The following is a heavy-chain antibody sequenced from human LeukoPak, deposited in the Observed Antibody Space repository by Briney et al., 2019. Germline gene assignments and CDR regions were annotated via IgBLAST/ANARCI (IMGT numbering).Heavy chain of an antibody. CDR1: GFTVSRNY. D-gene: IGHD3-10*01. J-gene: IGHJ4*02. CDR3: ANLPRGDY. V-gene: IGHV3-53*01. Sequence: PGGSLRLSCAASGFTVSRNYMSWVRQAPGKGLEWASVIYSGGNTYYADFVKGRFTISRDSSKNTLYLQINSLTAEDTAVYYCANLPRGDYWGLGTLVTVSS. CDR2: IYSGGNT.